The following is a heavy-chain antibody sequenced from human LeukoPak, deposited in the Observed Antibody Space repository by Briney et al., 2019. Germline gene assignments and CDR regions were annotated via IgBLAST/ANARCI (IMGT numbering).Heavy chain of an antibody. V-gene: IGHV4-39*07. CDR1: GGSISSSSYY. J-gene: IGHJ6*03. CDR3: ARGGSYYYYYYMDV. D-gene: IGHD3-10*01. Sequence: SETLSLTCTVSGGSISSSSYYWGWIRQPPGKGLEWIGSIYYNPSLKSRVTISVDTSKNQFSLKLSSVTAADTAVYYCARGGSYYYYYYMDVWGKGTTVTVSS. CDR2: I.